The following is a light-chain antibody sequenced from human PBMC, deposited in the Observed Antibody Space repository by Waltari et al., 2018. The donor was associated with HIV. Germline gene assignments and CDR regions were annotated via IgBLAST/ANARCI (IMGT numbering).Light chain of an antibody. CDR3: QSLRV. V-gene: IGLV1-40*01. CDR1: SSNIGAGYD. CDR2: GNT. Sequence: QSVLTQPPSVSGAPGQRVPISCTGSSSNIGAGYDVHWYQQLPGTAPNLLIYGNTNRPSGVPDRFSGSKSGTSASLAITGLQAEDEADYYCQSLRVFGGGTKLTVL. J-gene: IGLJ2*01.